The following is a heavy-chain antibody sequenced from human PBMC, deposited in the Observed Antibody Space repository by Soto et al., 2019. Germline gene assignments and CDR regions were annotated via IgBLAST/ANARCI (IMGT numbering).Heavy chain of an antibody. J-gene: IGHJ4*02. D-gene: IGHD1-1*01. CDR3: ARLPRTTTSGSGTDF. CDR1: GGSISGDY. CDR2: IYYSGRT. Sequence: QLQLQESGPGLVKPSETLSLTCTVSGGSISGDYWGWIRQPPGKGLEWIATIYYSGRTFYNPSLESRVTIYVDTSRDQFSLKLTSVTAADTAVYYWARLPRTTTSGSGTDFWGQGTLVTVSS. V-gene: IGHV4-39*01.